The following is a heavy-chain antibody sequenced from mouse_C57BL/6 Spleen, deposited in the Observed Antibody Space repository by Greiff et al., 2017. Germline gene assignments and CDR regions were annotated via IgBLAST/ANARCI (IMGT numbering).Heavy chain of an antibody. CDR3: AKYGCYGSSPQMDAMDY. D-gene: IGHD1-1*01. Sequence: QVQLQQSEPGLVQPSQSLSITCTVSGFSLTSYGVHWVRQSPGKGLEWLGVIWRGGSTDYNAAFMSRLSITKDNSKSQVFFKMNSLQADDTAIYDCAKYGCYGSSPQMDAMDYWGQGTSVTVSS. V-gene: IGHV2-5*01. CDR1: GFSLTSYG. J-gene: IGHJ4*01. CDR2: IWRGGST.